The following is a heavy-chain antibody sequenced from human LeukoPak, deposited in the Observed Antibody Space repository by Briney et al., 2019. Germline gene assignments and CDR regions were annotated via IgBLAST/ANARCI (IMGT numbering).Heavy chain of an antibody. CDR3: AKGIYSSGWSYFDY. D-gene: IGHD6-19*01. CDR2: LSGSGITT. Sequence: GGSLRLSCAASGLTFSNSAMSWVRQAPGKGLEWVSTLSGSGITTYYADFVKGRFTISRDNSKNTLYLQMNSLRAEDTAVYYCAKGIYSSGWSYFDYWGHGTLVTVSS. V-gene: IGHV3-23*01. CDR1: GLTFSNSA. J-gene: IGHJ4*01.